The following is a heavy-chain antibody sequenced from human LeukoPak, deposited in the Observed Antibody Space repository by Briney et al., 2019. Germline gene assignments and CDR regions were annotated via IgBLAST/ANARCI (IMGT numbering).Heavy chain of an antibody. CDR1: GFTFSSYN. CDR3: ARVWRLGELSLPHAFDY. V-gene: IGHV3-21*01. CDR2: ISSSSSYI. D-gene: IGHD3-16*02. Sequence: GGSLRLSCVASGFTFSSYNMNWVRRAPGKGLEWVSSISSSSSYIYYADSVKGRFTISRDNAKNSLFLQMNSLRAEDTAVYYCARVWRLGELSLPHAFDYWGQGTLVTVSS. J-gene: IGHJ4*02.